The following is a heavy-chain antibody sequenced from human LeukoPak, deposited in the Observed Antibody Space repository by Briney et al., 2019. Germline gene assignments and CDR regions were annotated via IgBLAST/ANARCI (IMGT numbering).Heavy chain of an antibody. CDR3: ARGAAATY. CDR1: GGSISSNSYY. V-gene: IGHV4-39*07. D-gene: IGHD6-13*01. J-gene: IGHJ4*02. CDR2: IYYSGST. Sequence: SETLSLTCTVSGGSISSNSYYWGWIRLPPGKGLEWIGSIYYSGSTYYNPSLKSRVTISVDTSKNQFSLKLSSVTAADTAVYYCARGAAATYWGQGTLVTVSS.